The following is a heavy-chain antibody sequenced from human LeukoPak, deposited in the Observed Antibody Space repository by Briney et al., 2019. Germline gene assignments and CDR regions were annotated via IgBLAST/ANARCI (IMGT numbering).Heavy chain of an antibody. CDR1: GYSMRSGYY. Sequence: SETLSLTCAVSGYSMRSGYYWDWIRQPPGKGLEWIGSIYHSGSTYYNPSLKSRVTISVDTSKNQFSLNLSSVTAADTTVYCCASRSYSYGYNYWGQGNLVTVSS. D-gene: IGHD5-18*01. J-gene: IGHJ4*02. CDR2: IYHSGST. CDR3: ASRSYSYGYNY. V-gene: IGHV4-38-2*01.